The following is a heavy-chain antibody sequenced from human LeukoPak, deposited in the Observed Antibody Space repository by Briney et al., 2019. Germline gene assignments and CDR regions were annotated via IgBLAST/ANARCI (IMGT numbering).Heavy chain of an antibody. CDR2: IKQDGSAK. J-gene: IGHJ4*02. CDR3: VRQYNRSWLQFFDY. Sequence: GGSLRLSCAASGFTFSSYWMTWVRQAPGKGLEWVANIKQDGSAKYYVDSVKGRFTISRDNAKNSLYLQMNSLRAEDTAVYYCVRQYNRSWLQFFDYWGQGTMVTVSS. V-gene: IGHV3-7*04. CDR1: GFTFSSYW. D-gene: IGHD6-13*01.